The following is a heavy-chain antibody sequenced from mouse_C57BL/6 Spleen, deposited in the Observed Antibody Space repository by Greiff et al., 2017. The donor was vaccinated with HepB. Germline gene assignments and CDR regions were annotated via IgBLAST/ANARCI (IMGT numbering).Heavy chain of an antibody. D-gene: IGHD2-12*01. CDR1: GFTFSSYT. CDR2: ISGGGGNT. Sequence: DVQLVESGGGLVKPGGSLKLSCAASGFTFSSYTMSWVRQTPEKRLEWVATISGGGGNTYYPDSVKGRFTISRDNAKNTLYLQMSSLRSEDTALYYCARRTYYSAMDYWGQGTSVTVSS. CDR3: ARRTYYSAMDY. V-gene: IGHV5-9*01. J-gene: IGHJ4*01.